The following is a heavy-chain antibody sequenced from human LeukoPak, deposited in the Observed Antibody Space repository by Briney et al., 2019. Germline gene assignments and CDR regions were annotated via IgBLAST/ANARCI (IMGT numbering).Heavy chain of an antibody. J-gene: IGHJ3*02. Sequence: ESGPTLVNPTQTLTLTCTFSGISLSTSAVGVGWIRQPPVKALEWLALISGDDDKRYSPSLKSSLTIAKDTSKNQVVLTMTNMDPVDTATYYCAHRQVEMVNGRLGAFDIWGQGTMVTVSS. CDR3: AHRQVEMVNGRLGAFDI. CDR1: GISLSTSAVG. CDR2: ISGDDDK. D-gene: IGHD5-24*01. V-gene: IGHV2-5*02.